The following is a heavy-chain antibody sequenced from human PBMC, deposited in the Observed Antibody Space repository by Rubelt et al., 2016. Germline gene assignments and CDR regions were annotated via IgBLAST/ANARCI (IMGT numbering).Heavy chain of an antibody. V-gene: IGHV3-23*01. Sequence: EWVSVISDSGGSPYYADSVKGRFTISRDNSKNTLYLQMNSLRTEDTAVYYCAKGVVAGNSVYFDFWGQGTLVTVSS. D-gene: IGHD4-23*01. J-gene: IGHJ4*02. CDR3: AKGVVAGNSVYFDF. CDR2: ISDSGGSP.